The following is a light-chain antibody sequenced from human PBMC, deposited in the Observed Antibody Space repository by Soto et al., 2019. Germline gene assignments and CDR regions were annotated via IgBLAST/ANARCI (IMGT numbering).Light chain of an antibody. V-gene: IGKV1-5*01. J-gene: IGKJ1*01. Sequence: TQSPDTLSLSPGETATLSCRASESVTIWLAWYQQKPGKAPRLLIYDASTLEGGVPSRFSASGSGTEFTLTISSLQPDDFATYYCEQYDSRSPWTFGQGTKIEIK. CDR3: EQYDSRSPWT. CDR2: DAS. CDR1: ESVTIW.